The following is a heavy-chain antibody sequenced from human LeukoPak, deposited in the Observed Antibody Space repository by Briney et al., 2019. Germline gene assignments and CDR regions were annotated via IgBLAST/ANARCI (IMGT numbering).Heavy chain of an antibody. CDR3: AKDIWVDNAGGGNSFDY. D-gene: IGHD1-1*01. CDR1: GVSFGDYT. V-gene: IGHV3-9*01. CDR2: ISWNGGST. Sequence: AWDLRVFCATAGVSFGDYTMQGGRQPPGRRLEWGIGISWNGGSTSYADSLKGRFTISGDKAKNSHYLQMNSLRAEDTALYYGAKDIWVDNAGGGNSFDYGGQEPLATVS. J-gene: IGHJ4*02.